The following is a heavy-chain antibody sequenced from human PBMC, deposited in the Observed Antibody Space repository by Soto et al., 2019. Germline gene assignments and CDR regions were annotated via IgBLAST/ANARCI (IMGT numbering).Heavy chain of an antibody. V-gene: IGHV4-34*01. CDR2: INHSGST. CDR1: GGSFSVYY. CDR3: ARGLYGVGYYYYMDV. D-gene: IGHD2-8*01. J-gene: IGHJ6*03. Sequence: SETLSLTCAVYGGSFSVYYWSWIRQPPGKGLEWIGEINHSGSTNYNPSLKSRVTISVDTSKNQFSLKLSSVTAADTAVYYCARGLYGVGYYYYMDVWGKGTTVTVSS.